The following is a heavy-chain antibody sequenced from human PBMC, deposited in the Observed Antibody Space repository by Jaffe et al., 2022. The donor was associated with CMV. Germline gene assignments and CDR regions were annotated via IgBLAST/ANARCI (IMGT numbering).Heavy chain of an antibody. V-gene: IGHV1-18*01. J-gene: IGHJ6*02. CDR2: ISGYNGNT. D-gene: IGHD1-26*01. Sequence: QVLLVQSGVEVKKPGASVKVSCKASNFTFTDYGISWVRQAPGQGLEWMGWISGYNGNTYYAQKFQGRVTLTTDTSTSTVYMELRSLRSDDTAVYYCARDPPWERLTRPNYVRATYYNYGMDVWGQGTTVTVSS. CDR1: NFTFTDYG. CDR3: ARDPPWERLTRPNYVRATYYNYGMDV.